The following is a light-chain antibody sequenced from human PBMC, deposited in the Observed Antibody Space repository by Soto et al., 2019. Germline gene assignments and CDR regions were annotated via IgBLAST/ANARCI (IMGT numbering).Light chain of an antibody. V-gene: IGKV3-11*01. CDR1: QSVSSY. CDR2: DAS. CDR3: QQRRNWPPQVT. J-gene: IGKJ4*01. Sequence: EIVLAQSPATLCLSPGERATLSCRASQSVSSYLAWYQQKPGQAPGLLIYDASNRATGIPARFSGSGSGTDFSLTISSLEPEDFAVYYCQQRRNWPPQVTFGGGTKVDIK.